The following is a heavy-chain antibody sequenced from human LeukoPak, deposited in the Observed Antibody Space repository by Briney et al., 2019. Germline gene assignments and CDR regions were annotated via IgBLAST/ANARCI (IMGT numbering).Heavy chain of an antibody. V-gene: IGHV1-69*06. CDR2: IIPIFGTA. Sequence: ASVKVSCKASGGTFSSYAISWVRQAPGQGLEWMGGIIPIFGTANYAQKFQGRVTITADKSTSTAYMELSSLRSEDTAVYYCARESSGTYFLDYFDYWGQGTLVTVSS. D-gene: IGHD1-26*01. CDR1: GGTFSSYA. J-gene: IGHJ4*02. CDR3: ARESSGTYFLDYFDY.